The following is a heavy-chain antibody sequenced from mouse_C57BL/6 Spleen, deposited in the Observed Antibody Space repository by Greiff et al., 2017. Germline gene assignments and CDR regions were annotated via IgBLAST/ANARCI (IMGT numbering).Heavy chain of an antibody. J-gene: IGHJ2*01. CDR3: ARGGDGGYFDY. D-gene: IGHD3-3*01. CDR2: INPYNGGT. V-gene: IGHV1-19*01. Sequence: EVQLQQSGPVLVKPGASVKMSCKASGYTFTDYYMNWVKQSHGKSLEWIGVINPYNGGTSYNQKFKGKDTLTVDKSSSTAYMELNSLTSEDSAVYYGARGGDGGYFDYWGQGTTLTVSS. CDR1: GYTFTDYY.